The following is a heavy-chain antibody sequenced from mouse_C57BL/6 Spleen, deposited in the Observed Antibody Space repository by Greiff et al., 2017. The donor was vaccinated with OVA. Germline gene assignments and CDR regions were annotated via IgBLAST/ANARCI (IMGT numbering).Heavy chain of an antibody. V-gene: IGHV1-72*01. D-gene: IGHD1-1*01. CDR2: IDPNSGGT. CDR1: GYTFTSYW. CDR3: AITTVGATDWYFDV. Sequence: QVQLKQPGAELVKPGASVKLSCKASGYTFTSYWMHWVKQRPGRGLEWIGRIDPNSGGTKYNEKFKSKATLTVDKPSSTAYMQLSSLTAEDSAGYYCAITTVGATDWYFDVWGTGTTVTVSS. J-gene: IGHJ1*03.